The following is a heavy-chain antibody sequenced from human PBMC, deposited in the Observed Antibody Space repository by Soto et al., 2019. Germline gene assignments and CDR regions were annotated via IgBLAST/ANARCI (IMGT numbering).Heavy chain of an antibody. J-gene: IGHJ4*02. CDR2: IIPIFGTA. D-gene: IGHD2-2*01. V-gene: IGHV1-69*13. Sequence: SVKVSCKASGGTFSSYAISWVRQASGQGLEWMGGIIPIFGTANYAQKFQGRVTITADESTSTAYMELSSLRSEDTAVYYCARRYCSSTSCRGSLDYWGQGTLVTVSS. CDR1: GGTFSSYA. CDR3: ARRYCSSTSCRGSLDY.